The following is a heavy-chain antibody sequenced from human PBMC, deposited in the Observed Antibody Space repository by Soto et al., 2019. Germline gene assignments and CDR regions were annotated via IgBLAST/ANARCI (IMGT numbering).Heavy chain of an antibody. V-gene: IGHV3-23*01. Sequence: GGSLRLSSAASGFTLFDYGMSWVRQAPGKGLEWVSFISGSSGKTYYRDSLKGRFTISRDNSRDLLYLQMNSLRAEDTATYYCAKGESTSSEPYYGMDVWGQGTSVTVSS. D-gene: IGHD2-2*01. CDR2: ISGSSGKT. J-gene: IGHJ6*02. CDR1: GFTLFDYG. CDR3: AKGESTSSEPYYGMDV.